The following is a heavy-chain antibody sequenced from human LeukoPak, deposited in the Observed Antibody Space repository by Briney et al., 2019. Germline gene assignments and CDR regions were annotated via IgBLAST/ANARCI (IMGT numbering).Heavy chain of an antibody. CDR2: ISGSGGSI. J-gene: IGHJ5*02. Sequence: PGGSLRLSCAASGFTFSSYAMSWVRQAPGKGLEWVSVISGSGGSISYADFVKGRFTISRDNSKNTLYLQMNSLRAEDTALYYCAKDRLSTPTAPRFDPWGQGTQVTVSS. CDR3: AKDRLSTPTAPRFDP. V-gene: IGHV3-23*01. D-gene: IGHD4-23*01. CDR1: GFTFSSYA.